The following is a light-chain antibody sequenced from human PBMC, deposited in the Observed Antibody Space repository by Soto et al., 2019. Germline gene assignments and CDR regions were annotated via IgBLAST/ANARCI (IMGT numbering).Light chain of an antibody. CDR2: GNS. CDR3: QSYDSSLSGRYV. V-gene: IGLV1-40*01. Sequence: QSALTQPPSVSGAPGQRVTISCTGSSSNIGAGYDVHWYQQLPGTAPKPLIYGNSNRPSGVPDRFSGSKSGTSASLAITGLQAEDEADYYCQSYDSSLSGRYVFGTGTKVTVL. CDR1: SSNIGAGYD. J-gene: IGLJ1*01.